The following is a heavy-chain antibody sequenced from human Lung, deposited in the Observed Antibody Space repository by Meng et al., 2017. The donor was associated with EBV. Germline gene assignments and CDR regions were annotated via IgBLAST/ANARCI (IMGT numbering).Heavy chain of an antibody. CDR2: IYHSGST. CDR3: ARGPGPVGATAGFDY. J-gene: IGHJ4*02. CDR1: GGSISMSNW. D-gene: IGHD1-26*01. V-gene: IGHV4-4*02. Sequence: QVQRQGSGPGLGERSGTLSLTCAVSGGSISMSNWWSWVRQPPGKGLEWIGEIYHSGSTNYNPSLKSRVTISVDKSKNQFSLKLSSVTAADTAVYYCARGPGPVGATAGFDYWGQGTLVTVSS.